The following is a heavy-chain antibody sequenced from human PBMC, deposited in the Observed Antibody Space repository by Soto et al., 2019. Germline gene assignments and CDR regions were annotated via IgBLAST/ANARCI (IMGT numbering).Heavy chain of an antibody. CDR1: GGTFSSYT. D-gene: IGHD3-10*02. CDR2: IIPIIGTA. Sequence: QVQLVQSGAEVKKPGSSVKVSCKASGGTFSSYTISWVRQAPGPGLEWMGKIIPIIGTANYAQKFQGRVKITADRSTITAYVAMSSLRSEDTAVYYCARDFHYDLSGEANHWGQGTLVTVSS. CDR3: ARDFHYDLSGEANH. J-gene: IGHJ5*02. V-gene: IGHV1-69*08.